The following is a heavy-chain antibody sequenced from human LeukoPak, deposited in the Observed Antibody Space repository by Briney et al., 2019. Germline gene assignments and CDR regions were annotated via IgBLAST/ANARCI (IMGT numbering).Heavy chain of an antibody. CDR3: ARAAWSGGSSYSYYYYYMDV. CDR2: INHSGST. V-gene: IGHV4-34*01. J-gene: IGHJ6*03. Sequence: PSETLSLTCAVYVLSFSGYYWCCIRQPPGKGLEWIGEINHSGSTNYNPSLKSRVTISVDTSKNQFCLKLSSVTAADTAVYYCARAAWSGGSSYSYYYYYMDVWGKGTTVTVSS. D-gene: IGHD2-15*01. CDR1: VLSFSGYY.